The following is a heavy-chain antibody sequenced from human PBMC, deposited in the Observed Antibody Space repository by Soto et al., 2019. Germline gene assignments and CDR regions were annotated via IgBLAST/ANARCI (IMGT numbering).Heavy chain of an antibody. D-gene: IGHD3-3*01. J-gene: IGHJ4*02. CDR1: GYTFTSYA. Sequence: ASVKVSCKASGYTFTSYAMHWVRQAPGQRLEWMGWINVGNGNTKYSQKFQGRVTITRDTSASTAYMELSSLRSEDTAVYYCAMQNNFWSEGYWGQGTLVTSPQ. CDR3: AMQNNFWSEGY. V-gene: IGHV1-3*01. CDR2: INVGNGNT.